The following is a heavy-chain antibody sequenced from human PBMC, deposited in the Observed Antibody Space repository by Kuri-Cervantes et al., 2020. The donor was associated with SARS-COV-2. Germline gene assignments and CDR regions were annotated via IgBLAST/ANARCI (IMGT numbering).Heavy chain of an antibody. CDR2: IYYSGST. J-gene: IGHJ6*03. Sequence: ESLKISCTVSGGSISSHYWSWIRQPPGKGLEWIGYIYYSGSTNYNPSLKSRVTISVDTSKNQFSLKLSSVTAADTAVYYCARDMPAAGTGYYYYYMDVWGKGTTVTVSS. CDR1: GGSISSHY. V-gene: IGHV4-59*11. CDR3: ARDMPAAGTGYYYYYMDV. D-gene: IGHD6-13*01.